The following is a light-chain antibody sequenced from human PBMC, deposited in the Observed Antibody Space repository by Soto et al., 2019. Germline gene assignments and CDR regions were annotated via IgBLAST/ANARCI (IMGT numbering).Light chain of an antibody. CDR2: AAS. J-gene: IGKJ5*01. Sequence: DIQMTQSPSSLPASVGDIVTITYRASQSISSYLNWYQQKPGKAPKRMIFAASSLQSGVPSRFSGSGSGTDCTLTISSLQPEDFATYYCLQYKNSPITLGQGTRLEI. CDR3: LQYKNSPIT. V-gene: IGKV1-17*01. CDR1: QSISSY.